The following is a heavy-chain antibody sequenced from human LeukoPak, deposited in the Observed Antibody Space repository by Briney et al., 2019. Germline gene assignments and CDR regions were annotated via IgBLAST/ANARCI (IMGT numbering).Heavy chain of an antibody. CDR1: GGSISSSSYY. D-gene: IGHD3-10*01. J-gene: IGHJ5*02. V-gene: IGHV4-39*07. Sequence: SETLSLTCTVSGGSISSSSYYWGWIRQPPGKGLEWIGSIYDSGSSYYNPSLKSRVTTSVDTSKNQFSLKLSSVTAADTAMYYCARHGARGYYYGSGSYPANWFDPWGQGTLVTVSS. CDR2: IYDSGSS. CDR3: ARHGARGYYYGSGSYPANWFDP.